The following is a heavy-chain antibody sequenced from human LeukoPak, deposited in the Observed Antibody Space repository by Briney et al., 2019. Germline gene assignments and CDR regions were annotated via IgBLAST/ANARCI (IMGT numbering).Heavy chain of an antibody. Sequence: SETLSLTCSVSGYSISSGYFWGWIRQPPGKGPVWIATTHHSGATYYNPSLKSRVTLSVDTSKNQVSLKMTSVTAADTAVYYCTREVWGSTFPDYWGQGTLVTVSS. J-gene: IGHJ4*02. CDR1: GYSISSGYF. CDR3: TREVWGSTFPDY. D-gene: IGHD7-27*01. CDR2: THHSGAT. V-gene: IGHV4-38-2*02.